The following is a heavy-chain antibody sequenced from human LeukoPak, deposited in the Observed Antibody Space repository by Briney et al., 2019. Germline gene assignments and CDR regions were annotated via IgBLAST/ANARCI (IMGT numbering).Heavy chain of an antibody. CDR2: ISGSGGST. CDR1: GFTFSSYA. Sequence: GGSLRLSCAASGFTFSSYAMGWVRQAPGKGLEWVSAISGSGGSTYYADSVKGRFTISRDNSKNTLYLQMNSLRAEDTAVYYCAKATYYYDSSGYYPYFDHWGQGTLVTVSS. CDR3: AKATYYYDSSGYYPYFDH. J-gene: IGHJ4*02. V-gene: IGHV3-23*01. D-gene: IGHD3-22*01.